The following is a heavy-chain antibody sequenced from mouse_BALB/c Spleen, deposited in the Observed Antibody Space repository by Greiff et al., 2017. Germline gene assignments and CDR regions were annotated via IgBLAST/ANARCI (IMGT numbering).Heavy chain of an antibody. CDR2: IWSGGSP. J-gene: IGHJ2*01. V-gene: IGHV2-2*02. D-gene: IGHD2-1*01. CDR1: GFSLTSYG. CDR3: ARVTLYFDY. Sequence: QVQLQQSGPGLVQPSQSLSITCTVSGFSLTSYGVHWVRQSPGKGLEWLGVIWSGGSPDYNAAFISRLSISKDNSKSQVFFKMNSLQANDTAIYYCARVTLYFDYWGQGTTLTVSS.